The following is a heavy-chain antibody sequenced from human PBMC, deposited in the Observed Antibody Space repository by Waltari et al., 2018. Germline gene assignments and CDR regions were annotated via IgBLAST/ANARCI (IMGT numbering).Heavy chain of an antibody. CDR1: GYTFTSYG. CDR2: ISAYNGNT. Sequence: QVQLVQSGAEVKKPGASVKVSCKASGYTFTSYGISWVRQAPGQGLEWMGWISAYNGNTNYAQKLQGRVTMTTDTSTSTAYMELRSLRSDDTAVYYCARVVVVPAAVIDYYYYYMDVWGKGTTVTISS. D-gene: IGHD2-2*01. CDR3: ARVVVVPAAVIDYYYYYMDV. V-gene: IGHV1-18*01. J-gene: IGHJ6*03.